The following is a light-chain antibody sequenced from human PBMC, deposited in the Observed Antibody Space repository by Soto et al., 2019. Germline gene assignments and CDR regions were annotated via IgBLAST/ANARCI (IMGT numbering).Light chain of an antibody. J-gene: IGLJ1*01. CDR2: SIN. V-gene: IGLV1-40*01. CDR3: QSYDGSLTRI. Sequence: QSVLTQPPSVSGAPGQRVTISCTGSSSNLGAGYDVHWYQQVPGTAPKLIIYSINNRPSGVPDRYSGSKSGTSDSLAFTGFQAEDEADYYCQSYDGSLTRIFGTGTKVTVL. CDR1: SSNLGAGYD.